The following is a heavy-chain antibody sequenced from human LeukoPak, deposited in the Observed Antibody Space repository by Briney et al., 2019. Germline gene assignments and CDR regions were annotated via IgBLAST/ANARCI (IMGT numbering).Heavy chain of an antibody. CDR2: VYSSGST. Sequence: SETLSLTCTVSGGSISSYYWSWIRQPAGKGLECIGRVYSSGSTNYNPSLKSRVTMSIDTSKNQFSLKLTSVTAADTAVYYCARGTLYRGWSYYLDFWGQGSQVTVSS. CDR3: ARGTLYRGWSYYLDF. D-gene: IGHD6-19*01. J-gene: IGHJ4*02. CDR1: GGSISSYY. V-gene: IGHV4-4*07.